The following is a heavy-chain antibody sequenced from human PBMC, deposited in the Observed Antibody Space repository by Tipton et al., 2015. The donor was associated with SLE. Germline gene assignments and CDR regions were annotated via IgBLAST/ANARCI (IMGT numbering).Heavy chain of an antibody. D-gene: IGHD6-13*01. V-gene: IGHV4-4*08. CDR3: ARDYSVASAGNYFDY. Sequence: TLSLTCTVSGASVRNNYWSWIRQSPGKGLEWIGYVYGTGNTDNNHPLKSGVTLSVDTSKNQFSLQLTSVTAADTAVYYCARDYSVASAGNYFDYWGQGALVTVSS. CDR2: VYGTGNT. J-gene: IGHJ4*02. CDR1: GASVRNNY.